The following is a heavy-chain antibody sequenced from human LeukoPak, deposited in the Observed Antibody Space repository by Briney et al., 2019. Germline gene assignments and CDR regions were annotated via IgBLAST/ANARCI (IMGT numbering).Heavy chain of an antibody. Sequence: PGGSLRLSCATSGFTFPTYWTYWVRQAPGEGLVWVSRVNSDGSRTDYADSVKGRFTVSRDNAKNTLYLQMNILRAEDTAVYYCARREGYCSGGTCYFDNWGQGTLVTVSS. CDR3: ARREGYCSGGTCYFDN. CDR2: VNSDGSRT. CDR1: GFTFPTYW. V-gene: IGHV3-74*01. D-gene: IGHD2-15*01. J-gene: IGHJ4*02.